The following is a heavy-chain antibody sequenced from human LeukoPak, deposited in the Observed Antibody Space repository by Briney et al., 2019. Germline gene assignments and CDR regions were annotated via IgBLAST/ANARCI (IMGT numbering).Heavy chain of an antibody. Sequence: ASVKVSCKASGYTFTSYGISWVRQAPGQGLEWMGWISAYNGNTNYAQKLQGRVTMTTDTSTSTAYMELRSLRSDDTAVYYCARGLGDYYDSSGPGDYWGQGTLVTVSS. V-gene: IGHV1-18*01. CDR2: ISAYNGNT. CDR3: ARGLGDYYDSSGPGDY. D-gene: IGHD3-22*01. J-gene: IGHJ4*02. CDR1: GYTFTSYG.